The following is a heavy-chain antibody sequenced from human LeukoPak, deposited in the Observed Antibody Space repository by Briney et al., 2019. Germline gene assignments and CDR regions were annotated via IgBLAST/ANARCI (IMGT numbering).Heavy chain of an antibody. Sequence: GGSFRLSCAASGFTFSSYWMSWVRQAPGKGLEWVANIKQDGSEKYYVDSVKGRFTISRDNAKNSLYLQMNSLRAEDTAVYYCASMLGYCSGGSCYPPRDYWGQGTLVTASS. J-gene: IGHJ4*02. CDR2: IKQDGSEK. CDR3: ASMLGYCSGGSCYPPRDY. V-gene: IGHV3-7*01. D-gene: IGHD2-15*01. CDR1: GFTFSSYW.